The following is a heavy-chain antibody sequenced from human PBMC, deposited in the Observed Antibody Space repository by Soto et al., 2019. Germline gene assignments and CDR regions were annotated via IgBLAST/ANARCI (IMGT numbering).Heavy chain of an antibody. Sequence: VQLVQSGAEVKKPGASVKVSCKASGYTFTSYYMHWVRQAPGQGLEWMGIINPSGGSTSYAQKFRGRVTMTRDTSTSTVYMELSSLRSEDTAVYYCARDATGSSGYYNWYFDLWGRGTLVTVSS. CDR3: ARDATGSSGYYNWYFDL. CDR1: GYTFTSYY. CDR2: INPSGGST. D-gene: IGHD3-22*01. V-gene: IGHV1-46*01. J-gene: IGHJ2*01.